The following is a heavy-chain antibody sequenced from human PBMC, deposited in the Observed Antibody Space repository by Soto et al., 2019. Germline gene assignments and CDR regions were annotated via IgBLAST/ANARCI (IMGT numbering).Heavy chain of an antibody. CDR3: PRDRVYCSSTSWYTSDPTSEYWVDP. V-gene: IGHV4-61*01. Sequence: SATLSRTCTVSGGSISSGYYYWSWIRQPPGKGLEWIGYIYYSGSTNYNPSLKSRVTISVDTSKNQFSLKLSSVTAADTAVYYWPRDRVYCSSTSWYTSDPTSEYWVDPWSQGTMVTVSS. CDR1: GGSISSGYYY. J-gene: IGHJ5*02. CDR2: IYYSGST. D-gene: IGHD2-2*02.